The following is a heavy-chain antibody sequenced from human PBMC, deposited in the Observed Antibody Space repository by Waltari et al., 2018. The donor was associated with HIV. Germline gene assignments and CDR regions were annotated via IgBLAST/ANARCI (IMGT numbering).Heavy chain of an antibody. Sequence: QVQLVESGGGVAQPGRSLRLSCAASGFSFRNYAMHWVRHAPGKGLEWLTLISYDETNEYYTDSVRGRFTISRYNSKNMLYLQMNNLRPEDTAIYYCVVSSFDYWGQGTLVTVSS. D-gene: IGHD3-10*01. CDR2: ISYDETNE. CDR1: GFSFRNYA. J-gene: IGHJ4*02. V-gene: IGHV3-30*03. CDR3: VVSSFDY.